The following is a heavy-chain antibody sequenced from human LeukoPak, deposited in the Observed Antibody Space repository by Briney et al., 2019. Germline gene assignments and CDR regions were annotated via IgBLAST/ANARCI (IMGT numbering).Heavy chain of an antibody. CDR2: IYTSGST. Sequence: SETLSLTCTVSGGSIRSYYWSWIRQPAGKGLEWIGRIYTSGSTNYNPSLKSRVTISVDKSKNQFSLKLSSVTAADTAVYYCARVVGATERYFDYWGQGTLVTVSS. CDR1: GGSIRSYY. V-gene: IGHV4-4*07. D-gene: IGHD1-26*01. J-gene: IGHJ4*02. CDR3: ARVVGATERYFDY.